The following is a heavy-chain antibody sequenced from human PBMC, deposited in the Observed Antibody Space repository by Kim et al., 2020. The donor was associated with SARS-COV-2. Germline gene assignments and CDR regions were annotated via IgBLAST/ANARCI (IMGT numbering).Heavy chain of an antibody. CDR2: FDPEDGET. V-gene: IGHV1-24*01. CDR3: ARGSVTIFGVVPSDGMDV. Sequence: ASVKVSCKVSGYTLTELSMHWVRQAPGKGLEWMGGFDPEDGETNYAQKFQGRVTMTEDTSTDTAYMELSSLRSEDTAVYYCARGSVTIFGVVPSDGMDVWGEGTPFSVSP. CDR1: GYTLTELS. D-gene: IGHD3-3*01. J-gene: IGHJ6*01.